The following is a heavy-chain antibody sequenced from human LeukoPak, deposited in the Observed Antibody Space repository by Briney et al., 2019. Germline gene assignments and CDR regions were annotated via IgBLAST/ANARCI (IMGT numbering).Heavy chain of an antibody. CDR2: IYTSGST. D-gene: IGHD1-7*01. CDR1: GVSISSYY. CDR3: ARGGFRSNWNYRSQANWFDP. J-gene: IGHJ5*02. V-gene: IGHV4-4*07. Sequence: SETLSLTCTVSGVSISSYYWSWIRQPAGKGLERIGRIYTSGSTNYNPSLKSRVTISVDKSKNQFSLKLSSVTAADTPVYYCARGGFRSNWNYRSQANWFDPRGQGTLVTVSS.